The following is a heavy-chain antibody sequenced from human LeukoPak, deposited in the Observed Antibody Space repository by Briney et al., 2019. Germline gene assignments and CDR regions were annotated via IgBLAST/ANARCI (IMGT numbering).Heavy chain of an antibody. D-gene: IGHD4-17*01. CDR1: GASISIISYY. CDR2: IYYSGNT. V-gene: IGHV4-39*07. CDR3: ARLSTVTTSFDY. Sequence: PSETLSLTCTVSGASISIISYYWGWIRQPPGKGLEWIGSIYYSGNTYYNPSLKSRVTISVDTSKNQFSLKLSSVTAADAAVYYCARLSTVTTSFDYWGQGTLVTVSS. J-gene: IGHJ4*02.